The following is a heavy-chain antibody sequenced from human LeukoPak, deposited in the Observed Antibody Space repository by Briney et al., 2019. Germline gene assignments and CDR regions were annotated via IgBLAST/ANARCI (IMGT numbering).Heavy chain of an antibody. V-gene: IGHV3-33*01. CDR2: IWYDGSNK. J-gene: IGHJ4*02. CDR3: ARDSGPHCYDSSGYLNY. D-gene: IGHD3-22*01. Sequence: PGRSLRLSCAASGFTFSSYGMLWARQAPGKGLEWVAVIWYDGSNKYYADSVKGRFTISRDNSKNTLYLQMNSLRAEDTAVYYCARDSGPHCYDSSGYLNYWGQGTLVTVSS. CDR1: GFTFSSYG.